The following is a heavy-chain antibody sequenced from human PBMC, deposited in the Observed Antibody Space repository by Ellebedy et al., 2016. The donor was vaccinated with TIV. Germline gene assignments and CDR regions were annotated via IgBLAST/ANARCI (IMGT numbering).Heavy chain of an antibody. CDR2: ILSTDKK. D-gene: IGHD2-21*02. Sequence: SGPTLVKPTETLTLTCTVSGISLSNARMGVSWIRQPPGKALEWLARILSTDKKSFSTSLKSRLTISKDTSKSQVVLTMTNMGPVDTATYYCARTLLYCGGDCSYLFDFWGQGTLVTVSS. CDR1: GISLSNARMG. CDR3: ARTLLYCGGDCSYLFDF. V-gene: IGHV2-26*01. J-gene: IGHJ4*02.